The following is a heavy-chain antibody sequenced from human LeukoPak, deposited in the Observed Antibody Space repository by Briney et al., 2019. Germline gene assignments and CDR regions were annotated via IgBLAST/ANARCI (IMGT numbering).Heavy chain of an antibody. J-gene: IGHJ5*02. CDR1: GYTFTGYY. V-gene: IGHV1-2*02. CDR3: ARLGTDICSGGSCPSP. CDR2: INPNSGGT. Sequence: ASVKVSCKASGYTFTGYYMHWVRQAPGQGLEWMGWINPNSGGTNYAQKFQGRVTMTRDTSISTAYMELSRLRSDDTAVYYCARLGTDICSGGSCPSPWGQGTLVTVSS. D-gene: IGHD2-15*01.